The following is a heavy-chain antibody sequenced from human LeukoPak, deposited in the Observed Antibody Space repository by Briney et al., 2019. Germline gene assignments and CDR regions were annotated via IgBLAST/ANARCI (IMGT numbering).Heavy chain of an antibody. CDR2: IIPIFGTA. J-gene: IGHJ4*02. Sequence: SVKVSCKASGGTFSSYAISWVRQAPGQGLEWIGGIIPIFGTANYAQKFQGRVTITADESTSTAYMELSSLRSEDTAVYYCARVGGYRSSTSCYTYWGQGTLVTVSS. D-gene: IGHD2-2*02. CDR3: ARVGGYRSSTSCYTY. V-gene: IGHV1-69*13. CDR1: GGTFSSYA.